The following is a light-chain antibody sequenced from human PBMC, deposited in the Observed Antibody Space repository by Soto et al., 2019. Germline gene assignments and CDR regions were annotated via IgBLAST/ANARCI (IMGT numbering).Light chain of an antibody. CDR2: AAS. V-gene: IGKV1-5*01. CDR3: QEYNNYWT. CDR1: QTISSW. Sequence: DIQMTQSPSTLAGSVGDRVTITCRASQTISSWLAWYQQKPGKAPKLLIYAASSLQSGVPSRFSASGSGTEFTLTISSLHPDDFATYYCQEYNNYWTSGQGTKVDIK. J-gene: IGKJ1*01.